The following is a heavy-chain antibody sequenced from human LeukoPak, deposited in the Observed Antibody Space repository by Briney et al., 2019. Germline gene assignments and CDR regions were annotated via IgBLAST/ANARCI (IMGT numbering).Heavy chain of an antibody. Sequence: PGGSLRLSCAASGFTFNSYSINWVRQAPGKGLEWVADISSSRNNKYYADSVKGRFTISRDNSKNTVYLQMNSLRPEDTAEYYCARGGDSSTWYYYFDNWGQGTLVSVSS. J-gene: IGHJ4*02. CDR1: GFTFNSYS. CDR2: ISSSRNNK. V-gene: IGHV3-48*01. CDR3: ARGGDSSTWYYYFDN. D-gene: IGHD6-13*01.